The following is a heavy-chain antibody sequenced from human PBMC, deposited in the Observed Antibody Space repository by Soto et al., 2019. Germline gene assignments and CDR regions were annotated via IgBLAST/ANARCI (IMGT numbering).Heavy chain of an antibody. CDR3: SRDRSGITMIRGVADY. CDR2: IRSKAYSGTA. V-gene: IGHV3-49*03. J-gene: IGHJ4*02. Sequence: GGSLRLSCTASGFTFGDYAMSWFRQAPGKGLEWVGFIRSKAYSGTAEYAASVKGRFTMSRDDSKNIAYLQMNSLKTEDTAVYYCSRDRSGITMIRGVADYWGQGTLVTVSS. D-gene: IGHD3-10*01. CDR1: GFTFGDYA.